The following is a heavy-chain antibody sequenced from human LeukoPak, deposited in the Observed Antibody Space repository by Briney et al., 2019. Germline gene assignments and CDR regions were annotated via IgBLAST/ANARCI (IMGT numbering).Heavy chain of an antibody. J-gene: IGHJ3*02. CDR2: ISSSSYI. Sequence: GGSLRLSCAASGFTFSSYSMNWVRQAPGKGLEWVSSISSSSYIYYADSVKGRFTISRDNAKNSLYLQMNSLRAEDTAVYYCARDPELRFLEWLLKGAFDIWGQGTMVTVSS. CDR1: GFTFSSYS. CDR3: ARDPELRFLEWLLKGAFDI. V-gene: IGHV3-21*01. D-gene: IGHD3-3*01.